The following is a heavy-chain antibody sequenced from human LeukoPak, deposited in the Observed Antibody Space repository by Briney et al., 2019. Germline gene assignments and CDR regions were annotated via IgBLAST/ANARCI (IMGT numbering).Heavy chain of an antibody. D-gene: IGHD4-17*01. V-gene: IGHV3-21*04. CDR2: ISSSSSYI. CDR1: GFSFSSYS. Sequence: GGSLRLSCAASGFSFSSYSMNWVRQAPGKGLEWVSSISSSSSYIYYVDSVKGRFTVSRDNAKNSLYLQMNSLRAEDMALYFCAKGRNLSYDYGVDYWGQGTLVTVSS. CDR3: AKGRNLSYDYGVDY. J-gene: IGHJ4*02.